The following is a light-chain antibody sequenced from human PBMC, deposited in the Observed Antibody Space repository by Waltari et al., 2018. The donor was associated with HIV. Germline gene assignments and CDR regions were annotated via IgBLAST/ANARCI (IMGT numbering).Light chain of an antibody. J-gene: IGLJ3*02. CDR1: SSNIGSNP. CDR3: AVWDDSLRSVL. Sequence: QSVLTQPPSASGTPGQRVNISCSGGSSNIGSNPVNWYRQFPGEDPKLLMYTNIQLPSGVPDRFSGSKSGTSASLAISGLQSQDEADFYCAVWDDSLRSVLFGGGTRLTVL. CDR2: TNI. V-gene: IGLV1-44*01.